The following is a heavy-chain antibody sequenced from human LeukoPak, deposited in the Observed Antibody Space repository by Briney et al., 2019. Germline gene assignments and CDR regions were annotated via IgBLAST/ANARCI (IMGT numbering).Heavy chain of an antibody. V-gene: IGHV4-34*01. CDR2: INHSGST. CDR3: ARGRAWLRRGYYYGMDV. J-gene: IGHJ6*02. D-gene: IGHD5-12*01. Sequence: SETLSLTCAVYGGSFSGYYWSWIRQPPGKGLEWIGEINHSGSTNYNPSLKSRVTKSVDTSKNQFSLKLSSVTAADTAVYYCARGRAWLRRGYYYGMDVWGQGTTVTVSS. CDR1: GGSFSGYY.